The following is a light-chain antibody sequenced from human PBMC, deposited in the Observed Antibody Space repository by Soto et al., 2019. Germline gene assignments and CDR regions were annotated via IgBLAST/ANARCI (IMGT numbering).Light chain of an antibody. J-gene: IGLJ2*01. CDR2: DVS. CDR3: SSFTDSSTLV. CDR1: SSDVGGYNY. Sequence: QSALPQPASVSGSPGQSITISCTGTSSDVGGYNYVSWYQQHPGEAPKLMVYDVSYRPSGVSNRFSGSKSGNTASLTISGLQAEDEADYYCSSFTDSSTLVFGGGTKLTVL. V-gene: IGLV2-14*01.